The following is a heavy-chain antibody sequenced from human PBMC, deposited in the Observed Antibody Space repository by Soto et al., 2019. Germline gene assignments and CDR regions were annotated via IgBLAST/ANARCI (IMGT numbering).Heavy chain of an antibody. CDR3: AKDLVGATPSGRGMDV. Sequence: GGSLRLSCAASGFTFSSYWMSWVRQAPGKGLEWVAVISYDGSSKYYADSVKGRFTISRDNSKNTLYLQMNSLRAEDTAVYYCAKDLVGATPSGRGMDVWGQGTTVTVSS. D-gene: IGHD1-26*01. CDR2: ISYDGSSK. V-gene: IGHV3-30*18. CDR1: GFTFSSYW. J-gene: IGHJ6*02.